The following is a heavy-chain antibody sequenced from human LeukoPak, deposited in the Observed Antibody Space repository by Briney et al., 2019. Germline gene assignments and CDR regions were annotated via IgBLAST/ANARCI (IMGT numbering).Heavy chain of an antibody. D-gene: IGHD3-9*01. Sequence: KSSETLSLTCTVSGSSISSYYWSWIRQPPGKGLEWIGSIYYSGSTYYNPSLKSRVTISVDTSKNQFSLKLSSVTAADTAVYYCARAPPGYDILTGYSPGCFDYWGQGTLVTVSS. CDR1: GSSISSYY. CDR2: IYYSGST. J-gene: IGHJ4*02. CDR3: ARAPPGYDILTGYSPGCFDY. V-gene: IGHV4-39*07.